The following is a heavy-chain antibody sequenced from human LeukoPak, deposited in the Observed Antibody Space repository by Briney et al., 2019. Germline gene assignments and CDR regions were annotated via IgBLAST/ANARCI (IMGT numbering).Heavy chain of an antibody. Sequence: ASVKVSCKPSGYSFTDYYIHWVRQAPGQGLEWMGWINPDTGGRNYAQTFQGRVTMTRDTSISTAYMELSSLRSEDMAVYYCARGRWIQLWFIDYWGQGTLVTVSS. CDR1: GYSFTDYY. CDR3: ARGRWIQLWFIDY. CDR2: INPDTGGR. D-gene: IGHD5-18*01. V-gene: IGHV1-2*02. J-gene: IGHJ4*02.